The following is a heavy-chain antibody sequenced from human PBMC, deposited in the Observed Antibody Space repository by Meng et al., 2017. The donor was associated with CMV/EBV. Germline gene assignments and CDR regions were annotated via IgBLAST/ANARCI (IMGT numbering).Heavy chain of an antibody. CDR1: GYTFTGYY. V-gene: IGHV1-2*02. J-gene: IGHJ5*02. CDR2: INPNSGGT. D-gene: IGHD4-11*01. Sequence: QVQLVHSGGEVEKPRASVKVSCKASGYTFTGYYMHWVRQAPGQGLEWMGWINPNSGGTNYAQKFQGRVTMTRDTSISTAYMELSRLRSDDTAVYYCARGPLGEYSNYDAPWGQGTLVTVSS. CDR3: ARGPLGEYSNYDAP.